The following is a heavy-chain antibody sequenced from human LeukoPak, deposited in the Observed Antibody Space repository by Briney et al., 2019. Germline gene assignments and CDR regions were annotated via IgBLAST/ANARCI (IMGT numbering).Heavy chain of an antibody. CDR3: ASSEAGAVAGIFDY. Sequence: GGSLRLSCAASGFTFSSYAMSWVRQAPGKGLEWVSAISGSGGSTYYADSVKGRFTISRDNSKNTLYLQMNSLRAEDTAVYYCASSEAGAVAGIFDYWGQGTLVTVSS. J-gene: IGHJ4*02. CDR2: ISGSGGST. D-gene: IGHD6-19*01. CDR1: GFTFSSYA. V-gene: IGHV3-23*01.